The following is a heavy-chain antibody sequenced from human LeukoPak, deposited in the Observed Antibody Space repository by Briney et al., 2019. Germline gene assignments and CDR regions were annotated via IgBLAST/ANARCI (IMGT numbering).Heavy chain of an antibody. J-gene: IGHJ4*02. CDR1: GFTFSSYN. D-gene: IGHD5-18*01. V-gene: IGHV3-64*01. CDR3: ARSSGYSNGPPRDY. CDR2: ITDNGRNT. Sequence: GGSLRLSCAASGFTFSSYNMNWVRQAPGKGLEYVSAITDNGRNTYYSHSVKGRFTISRDNSKNTLYLQMGSLRPEDTGVYYCARSSGYSNGPPRDYWGQGTLVTVSS.